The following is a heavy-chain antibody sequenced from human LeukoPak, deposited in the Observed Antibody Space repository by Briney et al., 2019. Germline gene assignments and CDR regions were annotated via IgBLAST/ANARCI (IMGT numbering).Heavy chain of an antibody. Sequence: PGGSLRLSCAASGFTFSSYAMNWVRQAPGKGLEWVSAITGSGGRTYYADSVKGRFTISRDNSKNTLYLQMNSLRAEDTAVYYCARTGAAWELLHDFDYWGQGTLVTVSS. CDR3: ARTGAAWELLHDFDY. D-gene: IGHD1-26*01. CDR2: ITGSGGRT. J-gene: IGHJ4*02. CDR1: GFTFSSYA. V-gene: IGHV3-23*01.